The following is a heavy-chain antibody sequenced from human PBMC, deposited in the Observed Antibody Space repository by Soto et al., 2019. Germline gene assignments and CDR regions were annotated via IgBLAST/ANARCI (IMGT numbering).Heavy chain of an antibody. J-gene: IGHJ4*02. Sequence: QVQLVESGGGVVQPGRSLRLSCAASGFTFSSYAMHWVRQAPGKGLEWVAVISYDGSNKYYADSVKGRFTISRDNSKNTRYRQMNSLRAEDTAVYYCARGQPHAGAFDYWGQGTLVTVSS. CDR3: ARGQPHAGAFDY. CDR1: GFTFSSYA. CDR2: ISYDGSNK. D-gene: IGHD3-10*01. V-gene: IGHV3-30-3*01.